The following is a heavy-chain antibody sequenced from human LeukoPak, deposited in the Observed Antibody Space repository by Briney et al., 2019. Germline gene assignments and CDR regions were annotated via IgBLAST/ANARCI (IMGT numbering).Heavy chain of an antibody. CDR2: ISYDGSNG. CDR1: GFTFSSYA. V-gene: IGHV3-30*04. Sequence: GGSLRLSCAASGFTFSSYAMHWVRQAPGRGLEWVTVISYDGSNGYYTGSVKGRFTISRDNSQNTLYVRMSSLRPEDTAVYYCVREVTSGSFDYWGQGTLVTVSS. CDR3: VREVTSGSFDY. J-gene: IGHJ4*02. D-gene: IGHD1-26*01.